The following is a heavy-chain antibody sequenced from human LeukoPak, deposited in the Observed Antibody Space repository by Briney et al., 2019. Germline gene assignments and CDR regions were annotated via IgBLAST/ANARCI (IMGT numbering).Heavy chain of an antibody. J-gene: IGHJ4*02. CDR3: ARALGMAVAGSAGY. Sequence: GASVKASCKASGYTFTGYNIHWVRQAPGQGLEWMGWTNPNTGGTTFAQKFQGRVTMTRDTSISTAYMELSSLRSDDTAVYYCARALGMAVAGSAGYWGQGTLVTVSS. CDR2: TNPNTGGT. V-gene: IGHV1-2*02. CDR1: GYTFTGYN. D-gene: IGHD6-19*01.